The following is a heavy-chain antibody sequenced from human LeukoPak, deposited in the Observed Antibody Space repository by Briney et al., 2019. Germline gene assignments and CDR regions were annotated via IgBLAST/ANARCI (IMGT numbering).Heavy chain of an antibody. CDR3: AKGGSGWTYYFDY. D-gene: IGHD6-19*01. J-gene: IGHJ4*02. Sequence: GGSLRLSCAASGFTFSDYAMSWVRQAPGKGLEWLSVISGGSSGSTYYADSVTGRFTVSRDNSKNTVDLQMNNLRVDDTAIYYCAKGGSGWTYYFDYWGQGTLVTVSS. V-gene: IGHV3-23*01. CDR1: GFTFSDYA. CDR2: ISGGSSGST.